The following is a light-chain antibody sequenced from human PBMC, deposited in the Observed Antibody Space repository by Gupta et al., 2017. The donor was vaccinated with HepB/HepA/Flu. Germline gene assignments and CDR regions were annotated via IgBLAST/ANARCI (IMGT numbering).Light chain of an antibody. Sequence: SYVLTQPPSVSVAPGKTAIITCRGNDIRRKSVHWYQQKPGQAPVLVVYDDRDRPSGIPERFSGSNSGNTATLTISRVEAGDEADYYCQVWDTSSDHWVFGGGTKLTVL. CDR2: DDR. CDR3: QVWDTSSDHWV. J-gene: IGLJ3*02. CDR1: DIRRKS. V-gene: IGLV3-21*03.